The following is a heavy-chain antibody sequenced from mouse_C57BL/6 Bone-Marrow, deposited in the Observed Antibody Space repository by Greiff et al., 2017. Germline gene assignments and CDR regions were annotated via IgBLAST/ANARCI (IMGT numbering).Heavy chain of an antibody. J-gene: IGHJ3*01. D-gene: IGHD2-3*01. CDR2: ISDGGSYT. V-gene: IGHV5-4*01. Sequence: EVQVVESGGGLVKPGGSLKLSCAASGFTFSSYAMSWVRQTPEKRLEWVATISDGGSYTYYPDNVKGRFTISRDNAKNNLYLQMSHLKSEDTAMYYCARDPGYDGYPFAYWGQGTLVTVSA. CDR3: ARDPGYDGYPFAY. CDR1: GFTFSSYA.